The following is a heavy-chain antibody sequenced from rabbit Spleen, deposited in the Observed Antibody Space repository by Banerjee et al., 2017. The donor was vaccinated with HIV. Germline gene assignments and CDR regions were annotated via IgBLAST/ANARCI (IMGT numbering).Heavy chain of an antibody. V-gene: IGHV1S45*01. CDR2: IYASSGST. J-gene: IGHJ4*01. CDR1: GFDLSSYYY. D-gene: IGHD2-1*01. Sequence: QEQLVESGGGLVQPEGSLTLTCKASGFDLSSYYYMCWVRQAPGKGLELSTCIYASSGSTYYASWAKGRFTISKTSSTTVTLQMTSLTAADTATYFCARRPNANADYGTFKLWGPGTLVTVS. CDR3: ARRPNANADYGTFKL.